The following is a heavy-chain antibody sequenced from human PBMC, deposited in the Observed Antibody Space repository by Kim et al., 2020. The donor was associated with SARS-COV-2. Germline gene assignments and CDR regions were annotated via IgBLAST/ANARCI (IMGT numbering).Heavy chain of an antibody. CDR1: GFTFSSYA. CDR3: AREDSFMWGYCSSTSCYNAFDI. D-gene: IGHD2-2*02. CDR2: ISYDGSNK. J-gene: IGHJ3*02. V-gene: IGHV3-30-3*01. Sequence: GGSLRLSCAASGFTFSSYAMHWVRQAPGKGLEWVAVISYDGSNKYYADSVKGRFTISRDNSKNTLYLQMNSLRAEDTAVYYCAREDSFMWGYCSSTSCYNAFDIWGQGTMVTVSS.